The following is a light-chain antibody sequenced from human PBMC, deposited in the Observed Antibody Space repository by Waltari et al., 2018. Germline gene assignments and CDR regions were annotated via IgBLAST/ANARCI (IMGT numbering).Light chain of an antibody. Sequence: EIVLTQSPGSLSSSPGERVTLSCRASQSVSRGLAWYQQKPGQAPRLLIFGASNRATGMPDRFSGSGSETDFSLTISRLEPEDFAVYYCQHYVRLPATFGRGTKVEIK. CDR2: GAS. CDR3: QHYVRLPAT. J-gene: IGKJ1*01. V-gene: IGKV3-20*01. CDR1: QSVSRG.